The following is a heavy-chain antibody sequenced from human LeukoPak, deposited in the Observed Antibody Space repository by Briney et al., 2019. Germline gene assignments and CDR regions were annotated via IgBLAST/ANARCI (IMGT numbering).Heavy chain of an antibody. CDR1: GFTFSSYA. Sequence: GGSLRLSCAASGFTFSSYAMHWVRQAPGKGLEWVAVISYDGSNKYYADSVKGRFTISRDNSKNTLYLQMNSLRAEDTAVYYCARVGRGCGADCYPYYFDYWGQGTLVTVSS. D-gene: IGHD2-21*02. V-gene: IGHV3-30*04. CDR2: ISYDGSNK. CDR3: ARVGRGCGADCYPYYFDY. J-gene: IGHJ4*02.